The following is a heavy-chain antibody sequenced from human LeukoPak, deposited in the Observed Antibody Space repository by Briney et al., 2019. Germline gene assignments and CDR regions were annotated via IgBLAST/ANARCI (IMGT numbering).Heavy chain of an antibody. CDR3: ARASRFGELSPPGY. V-gene: IGHV3-11*01. J-gene: IGHJ4*02. CDR1: GFTFSDYY. D-gene: IGHD3-10*01. CDR2: ISSSGSTI. Sequence: GGSLRLSCAASGFTFSDYYMSWIRQAPGRGLEWVSYISSSGSTIYYADSVKGRFTVSRDNAKNSLYLQMNSLRAEDTAVYYCARASRFGELSPPGYWGQGTLVTVSS.